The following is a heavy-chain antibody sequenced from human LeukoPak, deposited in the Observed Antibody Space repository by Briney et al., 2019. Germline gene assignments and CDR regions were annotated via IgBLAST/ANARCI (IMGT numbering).Heavy chain of an antibody. V-gene: IGHV3-23*01. J-gene: IGHJ4*02. D-gene: IGHD3-22*01. Sequence: PGGSLRLSCAASGFTFSRNAMNWVRHAPGKGLEWVAAISGNGLGTYYADSVKGRFNISRDNSRNTLYLQMNSLRIEDTAFYYCAKDANYLRSSGYLIPIDFWGQGTLVTVSS. CDR1: GFTFSRNA. CDR3: AKDANYLRSSGYLIPIDF. CDR2: ISGNGLGT.